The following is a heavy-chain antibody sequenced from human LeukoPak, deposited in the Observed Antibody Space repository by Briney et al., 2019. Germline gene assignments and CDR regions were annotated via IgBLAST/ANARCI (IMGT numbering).Heavy chain of an antibody. CDR1: GGSFSGYY. D-gene: IGHD3-22*01. Sequence: SETLSLTCAVYGGSFSGYYWSWIRQPPGKGLEWIGEINHSGSTNYNPSLKSRVTISVDTSKNQFSLKLSSVTAADTAVYYCASRTYYYDSSGYFVDAFDIWGQGTMVTVSS. V-gene: IGHV4-34*01. CDR3: ASRTYYYDSSGYFVDAFDI. CDR2: INHSGST. J-gene: IGHJ3*02.